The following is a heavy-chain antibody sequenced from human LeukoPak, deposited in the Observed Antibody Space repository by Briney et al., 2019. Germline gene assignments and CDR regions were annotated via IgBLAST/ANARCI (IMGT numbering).Heavy chain of an antibody. J-gene: IGHJ4*02. CDR1: GYTFTSYD. D-gene: IGHD6-19*01. CDR3: ARALPNLQWPLYD. Sequence: GASVKVSCKASGYTFTSYDINWVRQATGQGLEWMGWMNPNSGNTGYAQKFQGRVTMTRNTSISTAYMELSSLRSEDTAVYCCARALPNLQWPLYDWGQGTLVTVSS. CDR2: MNPNSGNT. V-gene: IGHV1-8*01.